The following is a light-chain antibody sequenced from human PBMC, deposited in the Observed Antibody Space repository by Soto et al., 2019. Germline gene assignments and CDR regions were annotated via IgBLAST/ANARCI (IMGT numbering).Light chain of an antibody. CDR2: DVS. Sequence: QSALTQPASVSGAPGQSSAISCTGSSSDVGGYNYVSWYQQHPGKAPKLMVYDVSNRPSGVSNRFYGSKYGNTASLTISGLQAEDEADYYYSSYTSSSTYVFGTGTKVPVL. CDR3: SSYTSSSTYV. CDR1: SSDVGGYNY. V-gene: IGLV2-14*01. J-gene: IGLJ1*01.